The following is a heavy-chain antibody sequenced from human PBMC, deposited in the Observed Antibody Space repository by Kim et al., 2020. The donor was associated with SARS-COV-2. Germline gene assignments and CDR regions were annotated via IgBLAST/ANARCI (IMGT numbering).Heavy chain of an antibody. V-gene: IGHV3-74*03. CDR3: VRNEIGGPVKP. Sequence: TYEDSVRGRFTISRDDAKNTLYLQMNSLRVEETAVYYCVRNEIGGPVKPWGQGTLVTVSS. D-gene: IGHD2-15*01. J-gene: IGHJ5*02.